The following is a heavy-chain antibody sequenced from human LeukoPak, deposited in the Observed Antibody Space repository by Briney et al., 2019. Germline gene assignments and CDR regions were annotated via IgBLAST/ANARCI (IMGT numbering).Heavy chain of an antibody. V-gene: IGHV3-21*01. CDR3: VRIPNSAGFPNWFDT. Sequence: GGSLRLSCAASGFTFSTSTMNWVRQAPGKGLEWVSSISSSNDYIYYADSVKGRFTISRDNAKNSLYLQMNSLRAEDTAVYYCVRIPNSAGFPNWFDTWGQGTLVTVSS. CDR2: ISSSNDYI. CDR1: GFTFSTST. J-gene: IGHJ5*02. D-gene: IGHD6-19*01.